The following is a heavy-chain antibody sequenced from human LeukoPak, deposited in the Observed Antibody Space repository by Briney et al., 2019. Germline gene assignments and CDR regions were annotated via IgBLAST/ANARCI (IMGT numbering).Heavy chain of an antibody. Sequence: ASVTVSCKASGYTFTNFYMHWVRQAPGQGREWMGVINPSGGSTSYAQKFQGRVTMTRDTSTSTVYMELSSLRSEDTAVYYCARDDNGDNWFDPWGQGTLVTVSS. CDR3: ARDDNGDNWFDP. D-gene: IGHD4-17*01. CDR2: INPSGGST. CDR1: GYTFTNFY. J-gene: IGHJ5*02. V-gene: IGHV1-46*01.